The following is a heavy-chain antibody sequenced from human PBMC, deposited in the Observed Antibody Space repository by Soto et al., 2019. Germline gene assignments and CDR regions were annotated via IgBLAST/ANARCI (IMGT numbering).Heavy chain of an antibody. J-gene: IGHJ4*02. Sequence: EVQLVESGGGLVKPGGSLRLSCAASGFTFSSYSMNWVRQAPGKGLEWVSSISSSSSYIYYADSVKGRFTISRDNAKNSLYLQKNSLRAEDTAVYYCARDKRSSGWYDDYWGQGTLVTVSS. CDR2: ISSSSSYI. CDR3: ARDKRSSGWYDDY. V-gene: IGHV3-21*01. D-gene: IGHD6-19*01. CDR1: GFTFSSYS.